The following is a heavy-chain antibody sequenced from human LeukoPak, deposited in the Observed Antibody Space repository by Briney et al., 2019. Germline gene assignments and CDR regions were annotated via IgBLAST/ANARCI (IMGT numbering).Heavy chain of an antibody. V-gene: IGHV1-69*04. J-gene: IGHJ5*02. D-gene: IGHD3-9*01. CDR1: GGTFSSYA. Sequence: ASVKVSCKASGGTFSSYAISWVRQAPGQGLEWMGRIIPIPGIANYAQKFQGRVTITADKSTSTAYMELSSLRSEDTAVYYCARDYYDILTGYLSWFDPWGQGTLVTVSS. CDR2: IIPIPGIA. CDR3: ARDYYDILTGYLSWFDP.